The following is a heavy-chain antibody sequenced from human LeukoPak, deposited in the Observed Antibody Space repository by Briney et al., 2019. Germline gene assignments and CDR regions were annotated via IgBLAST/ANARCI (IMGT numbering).Heavy chain of an antibody. CDR1: GFTFKLYW. CDR2: INDDGSGT. D-gene: IGHD2-15*01. J-gene: IGHJ5*02. CDR3: VRGGASTWS. V-gene: IGHV3-74*01. Sequence: PGGSLRLSCAASGFTFKLYWMHWVRQVPGKRPVWVSRINDDGSGTSYADSVKGRFTISRDDAKSTLYLQMNSLRAEDTAVYYCVRGGASTWSWGQGTLVTVSS.